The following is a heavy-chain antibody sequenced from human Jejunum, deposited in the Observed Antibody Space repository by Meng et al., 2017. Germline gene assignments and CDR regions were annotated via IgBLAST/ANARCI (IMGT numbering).Heavy chain of an antibody. Sequence: LQLQESGPGLVKPSETLSLTCTVSGDSIRSTSYYWGWLRQPPGKGLEWIGSIYYSGSTFYNPSLKSRVTVSVDTSRDQFSLKLSSVTAADTAVYYCARQTYYYESSGYGYAFDYWGQGTLVTVSS. J-gene: IGHJ4*02. CDR1: GDSIRSTSYY. CDR3: ARQTYYYESSGYGYAFDY. CDR2: IYYSGST. V-gene: IGHV4-39*01. D-gene: IGHD3-22*01.